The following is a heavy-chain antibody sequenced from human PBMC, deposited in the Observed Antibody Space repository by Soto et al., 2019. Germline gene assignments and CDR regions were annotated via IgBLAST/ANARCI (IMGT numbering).Heavy chain of an antibody. Sequence: QITLKESGPTLVKPTQTLTLTCTFSGFSLSASGVGVGWIRQPPGKALEWLALIYWDDDKRYSPSLKSRLTITKDTSKNQVVLTMTNMDPVDTATCYCAHRLSMITFGGVIVFDYWGQGTLVTVSS. CDR3: AHRLSMITFGGVIVFDY. CDR1: GFSLSASGVG. CDR2: IYWDDDK. V-gene: IGHV2-5*02. D-gene: IGHD3-16*02. J-gene: IGHJ4*02.